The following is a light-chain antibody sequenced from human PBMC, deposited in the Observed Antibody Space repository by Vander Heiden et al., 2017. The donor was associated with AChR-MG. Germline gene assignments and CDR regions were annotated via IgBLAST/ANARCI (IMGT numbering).Light chain of an antibody. CDR1: CRDVGSYNR. CDR3: CSYAGSSTWV. V-gene: IGLV2-23*02. Sequence: QSALSQPASFSGSPAQSITISCTGACRDVGSYNRVAWYQQLPGKAPKLMIYEVTRRPSEISDRFSGSKSANTAALTISGLQAEDEADYYCCSYAGSSTWVFGGGTKVTVL. J-gene: IGLJ3*02. CDR2: EVT.